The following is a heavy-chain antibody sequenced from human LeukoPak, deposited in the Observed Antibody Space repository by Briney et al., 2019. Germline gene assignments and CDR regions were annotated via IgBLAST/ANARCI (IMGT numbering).Heavy chain of an antibody. V-gene: IGHV1-24*01. CDR1: GYTLTELS. D-gene: IGHD7-27*01. CDR2: FDPEDGET. J-gene: IGHJ4*02. CDR3: ATPRPTGDTSLFDY. Sequence: ASVKVSCKVSGYTLTELSMHWVRQAPGKGLEWMGGFDPEDGETIYAQKFQGRVTMTEDTSTDTAYMELSSLRSEDTAVYYCATPRPTGDTSLFDYWGQGTLVTVSS.